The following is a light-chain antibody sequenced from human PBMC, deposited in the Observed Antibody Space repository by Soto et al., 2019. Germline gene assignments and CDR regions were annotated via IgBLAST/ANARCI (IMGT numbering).Light chain of an antibody. CDR2: EVS. CDR1: SSDIGGYNY. Sequence: QSALTQPASVSGSPGQSITISCTGTSSDIGGYNYVSWYQHHPGKAPKLMIYEVSNRPSGVSNRFSGSKSGNTASLTISGLQAEDEADYHCSSYTSRTPVVIFGGGTKVTVL. CDR3: SSYTSRTPVVI. V-gene: IGLV2-14*01. J-gene: IGLJ2*01.